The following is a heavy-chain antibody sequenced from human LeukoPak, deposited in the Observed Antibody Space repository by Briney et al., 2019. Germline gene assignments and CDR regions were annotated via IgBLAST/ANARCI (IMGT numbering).Heavy chain of an antibody. CDR1: GGSFSGYY. V-gene: IGHV4-34*01. D-gene: IGHD1-14*01. Sequence: SETLSLTCAVYGGSFSGYYWSWIRQPPGKGLEWIGEINHSGSTNYNPSLKSRVTISVDTSKNQFSLKLSSVTAADTAVYYCAREANRSPIHAFDIWGQGTMVTVSS. CDR2: INHSGST. CDR3: AREANRSPIHAFDI. J-gene: IGHJ3*02.